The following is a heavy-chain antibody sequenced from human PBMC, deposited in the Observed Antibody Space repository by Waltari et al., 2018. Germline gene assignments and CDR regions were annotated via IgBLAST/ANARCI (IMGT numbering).Heavy chain of an antibody. CDR1: GYTFTGYY. Sequence: QVQLVQSGAEVKKPGASVKVSCKASGYTFTGYYMHWVRQAPGQGVEWMGWINPNSGGTNYAQKFQGRVTMTRDTSISTAYMELSRLRSDDTAVYYCARDSSSWYHIKYYFDYWGQGTLVTVSS. CDR3: ARDSSSWYHIKYYFDY. D-gene: IGHD6-13*01. J-gene: IGHJ4*02. CDR2: INPNSGGT. V-gene: IGHV1-2*02.